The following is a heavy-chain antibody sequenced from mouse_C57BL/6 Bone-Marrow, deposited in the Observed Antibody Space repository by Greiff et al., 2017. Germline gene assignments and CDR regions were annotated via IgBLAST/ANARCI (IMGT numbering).Heavy chain of an antibody. CDR3: ARDGSSLDWFAY. CDR2: SDPSDSYT. Sequence: QVQLQQPGAELVMPGASVKLSCKASGYTFTSYWMHWVKQRPGQGLEWIGESDPSDSYTNYNQKFKGKSTLTVDKSSSTAYMQLSSLTSEDSAVYYCARDGSSLDWFAYWGQGTLVTVSA. D-gene: IGHD1-1*01. V-gene: IGHV1-69*01. CDR1: GYTFTSYW. J-gene: IGHJ3*01.